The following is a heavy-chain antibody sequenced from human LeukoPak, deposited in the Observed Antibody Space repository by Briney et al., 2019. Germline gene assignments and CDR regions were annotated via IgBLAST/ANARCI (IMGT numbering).Heavy chain of an antibody. J-gene: IGHJ3*02. D-gene: IGHD6-13*01. CDR2: IYSGGST. CDR3: ARFRAAAADPGRAFDI. CDR1: GFTVSSNY. Sequence: PGGSLRLSCAASGFTVSSNYMSWVRQAPGKGLEWVSVIYSGGSTYYADSVKGRFTISRDNSKNTLYLQMNSLRAEDTAVYYCARFRAAAADPGRAFDIWGQGTMVTVSS. V-gene: IGHV3-53*01.